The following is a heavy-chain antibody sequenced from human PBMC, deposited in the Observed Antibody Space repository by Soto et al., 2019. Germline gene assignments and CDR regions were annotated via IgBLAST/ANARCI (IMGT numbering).Heavy chain of an antibody. CDR2: INAGNGNT. J-gene: IGHJ4*02. CDR3: ARAWVVVTAPDY. V-gene: IGHV1-3*05. Sequence: QVQLVQSGAEEKKPGASVKVSCKASGYTFTSYAMPWVRQAPGQRLEWMGWINAGNGNTKYSQKFQGRFTITRDTSARTAYMALSSLRSEDTAVYYCARAWVVVTAPDYWGQGTLVTVSS. D-gene: IGHD2-21*02. CDR1: GYTFTSYA.